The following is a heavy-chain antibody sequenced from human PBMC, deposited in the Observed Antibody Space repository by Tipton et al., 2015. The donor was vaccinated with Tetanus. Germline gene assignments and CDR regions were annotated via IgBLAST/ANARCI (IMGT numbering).Heavy chain of an antibody. D-gene: IGHD5/OR15-5a*01. J-gene: IGHJ4*02. V-gene: IGHV1-2*02. CDR1: GYTFTNYG. CDR3: ARLREIVSRSGWAFDY. Sequence: QSGAEVKEPGASVKVSCKAFGYTFTNYGIHWVRQAPGQGLEWLGWINPDSGGTKYTQSFQGRVTMTRDTPTTTVYLELTSLKSDDTAVYYCARLREIVSRSGWAFDYWGQGILVTVSS. CDR2: INPDSGGT.